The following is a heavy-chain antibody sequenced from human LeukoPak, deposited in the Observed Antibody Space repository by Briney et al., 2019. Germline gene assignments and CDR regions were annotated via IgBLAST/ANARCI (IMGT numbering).Heavy chain of an antibody. V-gene: IGHV4-39*01. CDR2: VYYSGHT. Sequence: PSETLSLTCNVSGASISSSSYYWAWIRLPPGKGLEWIGTVYYSGHTYYNPSLKSRLTISADKSKNHFSLKLISVTAADTGVYYCARQRGVGGWYASFDYWGHGTLVTVSS. CDR3: ARQRGVGGWYASFDY. CDR1: GASISSSSYY. D-gene: IGHD6-19*01. J-gene: IGHJ4*03.